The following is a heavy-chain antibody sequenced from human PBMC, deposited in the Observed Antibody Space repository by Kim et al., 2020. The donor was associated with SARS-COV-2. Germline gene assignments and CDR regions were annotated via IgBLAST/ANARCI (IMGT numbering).Heavy chain of an antibody. V-gene: IGHV4-39*01. J-gene: IGHJ2*01. CDR3: ARRSSYHWYFDL. Sequence: SETLSLTCTVSGGSISSSSYYWGWIRQPPGKGLEWIGSFYYSGNTYYNPSLKSRVTISVDTSKNQFSLKLSSVTAADTAVYYCARRSSYHWYFDLWGRGTLVTVSS. CDR2: FYYSGNT. CDR1: GGSISSSSYY. D-gene: IGHD6-6*01.